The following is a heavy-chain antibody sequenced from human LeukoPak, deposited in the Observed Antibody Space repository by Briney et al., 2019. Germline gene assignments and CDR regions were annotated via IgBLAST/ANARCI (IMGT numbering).Heavy chain of an antibody. D-gene: IGHD6-13*01. CDR1: GYTLTELS. J-gene: IGHJ4*02. CDR3: ATVIAAAGTFDY. V-gene: IGHV1-24*01. Sequence: ASVKVSCKLSGYTLTELSMHWVRQAPGKGLEWMGGFDPEDGETIYAQKFQGRVTMTEDTSTDTAYMELSSLRSEDTAVYYCATVIAAAGTFDYWGQGTLVTVSS. CDR2: FDPEDGET.